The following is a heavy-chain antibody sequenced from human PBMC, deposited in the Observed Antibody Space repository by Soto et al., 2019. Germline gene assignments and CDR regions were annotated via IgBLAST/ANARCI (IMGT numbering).Heavy chain of an antibody. V-gene: IGHV1-69*04. J-gene: IGHJ4*02. Sequence: ASVKVSCKASGGTFSSYTISWVRQAPGQGLEWMGRIIPILGIANYAQKFQGRVTITADKSTSTAYMELSSLRSEDTAVYYCARELWYSGYGGKFDYWGQGTLVTVSS. CDR2: IIPILGIA. CDR3: ARELWYSGYGGKFDY. CDR1: GGTFSSYT. D-gene: IGHD5-12*01.